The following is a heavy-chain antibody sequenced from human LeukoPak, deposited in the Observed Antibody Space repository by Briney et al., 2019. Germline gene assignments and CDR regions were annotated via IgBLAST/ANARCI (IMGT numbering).Heavy chain of an antibody. Sequence: NPSETLSLTCAVYGGSFSGYYWSWIRQPPGKGLEWIGEINHSGSTNYNPSLKSRVTISVDTSKNQFSLKLSSVTAADTAVYYCARGWLRSSWAPYYFDYWGQGTLVTVSS. CDR1: GGSFSGYY. J-gene: IGHJ4*02. CDR2: INHSGST. V-gene: IGHV4-34*01. D-gene: IGHD5-12*01. CDR3: ARGWLRSSWAPYYFDY.